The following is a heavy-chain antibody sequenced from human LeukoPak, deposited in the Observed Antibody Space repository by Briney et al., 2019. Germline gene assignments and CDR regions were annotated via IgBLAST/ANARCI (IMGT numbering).Heavy chain of an antibody. V-gene: IGHV4-38-2*02. D-gene: IGHD3-22*01. CDR2: IYHSGST. Sequence: SETLSLTCTVSGYSLSSGYYWGWIRQPPGEGLEWIGNIYHSGSTYYNPSLKSRVTISVDTSKNQFSLKLSSVTAADTAVYYCRTYYYDSSGYGHFDLWGRGTLVTVSS. J-gene: IGHJ2*01. CDR1: GYSLSSGYY. CDR3: RTYYYDSSGYGHFDL.